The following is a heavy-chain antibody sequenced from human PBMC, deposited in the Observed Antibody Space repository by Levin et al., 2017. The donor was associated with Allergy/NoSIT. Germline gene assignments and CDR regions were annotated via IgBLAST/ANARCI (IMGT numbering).Heavy chain of an antibody. CDR3: AREVSRVRGLGRYYFDY. Sequence: RAGGSLRLSCKASGYTFTNYYIHWVRQAPGQGLEWMGIINPSGGSTSYAQKFQGRVTMTWDTSTSTVYVELSSLRSEDTAVYYCAREVSRVRGLGRYYFDYWGQGTLVTVSS. CDR2: INPSGGST. V-gene: IGHV1-46*01. CDR1: GYTFTNYY. J-gene: IGHJ4*02. D-gene: IGHD3-10*01.